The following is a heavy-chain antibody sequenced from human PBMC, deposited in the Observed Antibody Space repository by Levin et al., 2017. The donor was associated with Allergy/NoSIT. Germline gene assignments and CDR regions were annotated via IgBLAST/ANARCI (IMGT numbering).Heavy chain of an antibody. Sequence: GESLKISCAASGFTFSDYSMDWVRQAPGKGLEWVASITTGGTYKYYVDSLRGRFSISRDNAMNSLYLHLNILRAEDTAVYYCARGLGDWLWGQGTLVTVSS. D-gene: IGHD3/OR15-3a*01. V-gene: IGHV3-21*01. CDR2: ITTGGTYK. CDR1: GFTFSDYS. CDR3: ARGLGDWL. J-gene: IGHJ4*02.